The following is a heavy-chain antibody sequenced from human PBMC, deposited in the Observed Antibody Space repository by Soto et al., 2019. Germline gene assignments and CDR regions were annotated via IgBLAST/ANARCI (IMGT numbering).Heavy chain of an antibody. V-gene: IGHV3-9*01. CDR2: ISWNSGSI. Sequence: EVQLVESGGGLVQPGRSLRLSCAASGFTFDDYAMHWVRQAPGKGLEWVSGISWNSGSIGYADSVKGRFTISRDNAKNSLYLQMNSLRAEDTALYYCAKISGYGRGFDYWGQGTLVTVSS. J-gene: IGHJ4*02. CDR1: GFTFDDYA. D-gene: IGHD5-12*01. CDR3: AKISGYGRGFDY.